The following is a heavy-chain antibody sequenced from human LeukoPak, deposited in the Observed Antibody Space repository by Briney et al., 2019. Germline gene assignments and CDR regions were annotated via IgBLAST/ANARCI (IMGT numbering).Heavy chain of an antibody. V-gene: IGHV1-2*02. CDR2: INPNSGGT. CDR3: ARGLPTSYYDFWSGYYVNWFDP. Sequence: ASVKVSCKASGYTFTSYYMHWVRQAPGQGLEWMGWINPNSGGTNYAQKFQGRVTMTRDTSISTAYMELSRLRSDDTAVYYCARGLPTSYYDFWSGYYVNWFDPWGQGTLVTVSS. J-gene: IGHJ5*02. D-gene: IGHD3-3*01. CDR1: GYTFTSYY.